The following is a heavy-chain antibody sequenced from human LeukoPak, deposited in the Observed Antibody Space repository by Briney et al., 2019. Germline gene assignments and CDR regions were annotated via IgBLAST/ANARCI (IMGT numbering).Heavy chain of an antibody. V-gene: IGHV3-48*02. D-gene: IGHD6-25*01. J-gene: IGHJ3*02. CDR1: EFTFSTSA. Sequence: GGSLRLSCIASEFTFSTSAMDWVRQAPGKGLEWISFITSGAETISYAGSVKGRFTISRDNVKNSLYLQMNSLRDEDTAVYYCARGRGHGFDIWGQGTMVTVSS. CDR3: ARGRGHGFDI. CDR2: ITSGAETI.